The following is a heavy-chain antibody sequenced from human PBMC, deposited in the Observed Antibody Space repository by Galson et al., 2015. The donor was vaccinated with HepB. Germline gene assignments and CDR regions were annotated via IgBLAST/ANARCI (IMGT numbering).Heavy chain of an antibody. D-gene: IGHD6-19*01. CDR1: GGSISSSSYY. Sequence: TLSLTCTVSGGSISSSSYYWGWIRQPPGKGLEWIGSIYYSGSTYYNPSLKSRVTISVDTSKNQFSLKLSSVTAADTAVYYCARGIAVAGENYFDYWGQGTLVTVSS. J-gene: IGHJ4*02. CDR2: IYYSGST. V-gene: IGHV4-39*07. CDR3: ARGIAVAGENYFDY.